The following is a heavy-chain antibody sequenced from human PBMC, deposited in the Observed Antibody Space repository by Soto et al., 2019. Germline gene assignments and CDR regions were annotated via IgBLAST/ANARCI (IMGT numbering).Heavy chain of an antibody. D-gene: IGHD4-4*01. V-gene: IGHV4-34*01. CDR3: ARASATVTTRYYYYMDA. CDR2: INHSGST. Sequence: SETLSLTCAVYGGSFSGYYWSWIRQPPGKGLEWIGEINHSGSTNYNPSLKSRVTISVDTSKNQFSLKLSSVTAADTAVYYCARASATVTTRYYYYMDAWGKGTTVTVSS. CDR1: GGSFSGYY. J-gene: IGHJ6*03.